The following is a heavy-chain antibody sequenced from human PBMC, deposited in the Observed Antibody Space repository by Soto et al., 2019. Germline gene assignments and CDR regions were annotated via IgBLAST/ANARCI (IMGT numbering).Heavy chain of an antibody. Sequence: PGGSLRLSCAASGFTFSSYSMNWVRQAPGKGLEWVANIKQDGSEKYYVDSVKGRFTISRDNAKNSLYLQMNSLRAEDTAVYYCARVPPVVVYAITSFWFDPWGQGTLVTVSS. CDR1: GFTFSSYS. D-gene: IGHD2-8*02. V-gene: IGHV3-7*01. CDR2: IKQDGSEK. J-gene: IGHJ5*02. CDR3: ARVPPVVVYAITSFWFDP.